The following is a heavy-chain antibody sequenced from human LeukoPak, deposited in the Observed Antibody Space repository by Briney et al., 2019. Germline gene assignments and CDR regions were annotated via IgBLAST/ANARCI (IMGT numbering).Heavy chain of an antibody. D-gene: IGHD5-18*01. CDR1: GFTFSSYA. CDR3: ASGGLQLWLLFDY. CDR2: ISYDGSNK. V-gene: IGHV3-30*01. J-gene: IGHJ4*02. Sequence: GSLRLSCAASGFTFSSYAMHWVRQAPGKGLEWVAVISYDGSNKYYADSVKGRFTISRDNSKNTLYLQMNSLRAEDTAVYYCASGGLQLWLLFDYWGQGTLVTVSS.